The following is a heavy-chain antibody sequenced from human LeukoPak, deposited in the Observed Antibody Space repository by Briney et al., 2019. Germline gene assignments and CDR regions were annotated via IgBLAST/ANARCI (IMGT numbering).Heavy chain of an antibody. Sequence: GGSLRLSCAASGFTFSSYWMSWVRQAPGKGREWVANIKQDGSEKYYVDSVKGRFTISRDNAKNSLYLQMNSLRAEDTAVYYCARPVYYYDSSGYYSYYFDYWGQGTLVTVSS. CDR3: ARPVYYYDSSGYYSYYFDY. J-gene: IGHJ4*02. CDR2: IKQDGSEK. D-gene: IGHD3-22*01. V-gene: IGHV3-7*01. CDR1: GFTFSSYW.